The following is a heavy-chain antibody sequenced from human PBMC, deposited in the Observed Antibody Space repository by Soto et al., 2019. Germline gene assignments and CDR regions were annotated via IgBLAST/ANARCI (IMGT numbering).Heavy chain of an antibody. CDR1: GYTFTGYY. CDR2: INPNSGGT. CDR3: ARVAGTFTQLDY. D-gene: IGHD6-19*01. V-gene: IGHV1-2*04. Sequence: GASVKVSCKASGYTFTGYYMHWVRQAPGQGLEWMGWINPNSGGTNYAQKKQGWVTMTRDTSISTANKEQSRQRSDDTAVYYCARVAGTFTQLDYWGQGTLVTVSS. J-gene: IGHJ4*02.